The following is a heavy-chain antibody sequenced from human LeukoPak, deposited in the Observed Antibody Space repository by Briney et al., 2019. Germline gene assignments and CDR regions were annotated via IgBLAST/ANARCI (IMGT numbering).Heavy chain of an antibody. J-gene: IGHJ4*02. V-gene: IGHV1-2*06. D-gene: IGHD5-12*01. CDR3: ARDLGDSGYDY. Sequence: ASVKVSCKASGGTFSSYAISWVRQAPGQGLEWMGRINPNSGGTNYAQKFQGRVTVTRDTSISTAYMELNRLRSDDTAFYYCARDLGDSGYDYWGQGTLVTISS. CDR1: GGTFSSYA. CDR2: INPNSGGT.